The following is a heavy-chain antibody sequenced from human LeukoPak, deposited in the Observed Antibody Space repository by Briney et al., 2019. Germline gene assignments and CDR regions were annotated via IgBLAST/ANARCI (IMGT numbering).Heavy chain of an antibody. CDR1: GFTFSSYS. J-gene: IGHJ1*01. CDR3: ARPLTIAGTWNFQN. D-gene: IGHD1-20*01. Sequence: GGSLRLSCAASGFTFSSYSMNWVRQAPGKGLEWVANIRQDGSDKYYLDSVRGRFTISRDNADNSLFLEMNSLREEDTAVYYCARPLTIAGTWNFQNWGQGTLVTVSS. CDR2: IRQDGSDK. V-gene: IGHV3-7*01.